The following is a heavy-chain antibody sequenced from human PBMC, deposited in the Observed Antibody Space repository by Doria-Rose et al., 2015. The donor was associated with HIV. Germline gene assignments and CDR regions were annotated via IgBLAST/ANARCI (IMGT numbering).Heavy chain of an antibody. CDR3: ARIKSSRWYHKYYFDF. J-gene: IGHJ4*02. V-gene: IGHV2-26*01. CDR1: GVSLSSPGMG. CDR2: IFSDDER. D-gene: IGHD6-13*01. Sequence: ESGPVLVKPTETLTLTCTVSGVSLSSPGMGVSWIRQPPGKALEWLANIFSDDERSYQTSLMIRLTIARGTSKSKLVLTMTDMDPVDTATYYCARIKSSRWYHKYYFDFWGQGTLVIVSA.